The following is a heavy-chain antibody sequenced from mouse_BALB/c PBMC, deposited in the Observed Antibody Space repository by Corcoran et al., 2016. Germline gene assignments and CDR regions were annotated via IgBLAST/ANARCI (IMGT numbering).Heavy chain of an antibody. CDR2: IDPANGNT. CDR1: GFNINDTY. J-gene: IGHJ3*01. CDR3: APIYDGYYDAY. Sequence: EVQLQQSGAELVKPGASVKLSCTASGFNINDTYMHWVKQRPEQGLEWIGRIDPANGNTKYDPKFQGKATITADTSSNTAYLQLSSLTSEDTAVYYCAPIYDGYYDAYWGQGTLVTVSA. D-gene: IGHD2-3*01. V-gene: IGHV14-3*02.